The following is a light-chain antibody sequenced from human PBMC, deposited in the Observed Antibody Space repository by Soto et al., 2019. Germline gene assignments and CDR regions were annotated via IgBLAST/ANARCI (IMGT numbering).Light chain of an antibody. CDR3: QQYNSLPRT. Sequence: ETVLTQSPGTLSLSPGERATLSCRASQSVSNSYLAWYQQKPGQAPRLLIYGASSRATGIPDRFSGSGSGTDFTLTISSLVPEDFAVYYCQQYNSLPRTFGQGTKVDIK. J-gene: IGKJ1*01. V-gene: IGKV3-20*01. CDR2: GAS. CDR1: QSVSNSY.